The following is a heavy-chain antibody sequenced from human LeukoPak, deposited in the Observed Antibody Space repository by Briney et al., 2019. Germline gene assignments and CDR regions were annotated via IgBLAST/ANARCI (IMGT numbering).Heavy chain of an antibody. D-gene: IGHD5-18*01. CDR3: ARAMRGYSYGYRSNWFDP. J-gene: IGHJ5*02. Sequence: ESSETLSLTCTVSGGSISSYYWSWIRQPPGKGLEWIGYIYYSGSTNYNPSLKSRVTISVDTSKNQFSLKLSSVTAADTAVYYCARAMRGYSYGYRSNWFDPWGQGTLVTVSS. CDR2: IYYSGST. V-gene: IGHV4-59*01. CDR1: GGSISSYY.